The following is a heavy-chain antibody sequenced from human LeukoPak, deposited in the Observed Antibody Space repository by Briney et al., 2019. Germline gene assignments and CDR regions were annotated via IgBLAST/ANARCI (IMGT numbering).Heavy chain of an antibody. Sequence: GGSLRLSCAASGFTFSSYGMSWVRQAPGKGLEWVSGINWNGGSTTYADSVRGRFTISRDNAKNSLYLQMNSLRAEDTAVYYCAREKYYYDNSGYYVSGGSDYWGQGTLVTVSS. CDR2: INWNGGST. D-gene: IGHD3-22*01. CDR3: AREKYYYDNSGYYVSGGSDY. CDR1: GFTFSSYG. J-gene: IGHJ4*02. V-gene: IGHV3-20*04.